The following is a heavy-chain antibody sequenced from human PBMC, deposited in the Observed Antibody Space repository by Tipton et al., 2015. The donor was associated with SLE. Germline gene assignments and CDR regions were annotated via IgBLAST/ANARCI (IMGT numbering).Heavy chain of an antibody. D-gene: IGHD4-11*01. J-gene: IGHJ3*02. Sequence: LRLSCVVSGGSISSYYWSWIRQPPGKGLEWIGYIYYSGTTNYNPSLKSRVTMSVDTSKNQFSLNLRSVTAADTAMYYCARPRERDYNDAFDIWGQGTMVIVSS. V-gene: IGHV4-59*01. CDR3: ARPRERDYNDAFDI. CDR2: IYYSGTT. CDR1: GGSISSYY.